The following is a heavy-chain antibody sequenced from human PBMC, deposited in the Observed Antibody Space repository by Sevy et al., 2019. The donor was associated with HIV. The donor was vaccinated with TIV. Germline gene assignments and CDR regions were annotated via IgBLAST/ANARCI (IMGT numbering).Heavy chain of an antibody. CDR2: IYYSGST. V-gene: IGHV4-59*01. CDR1: GGSISSYY. J-gene: IGHJ4*02. CDR3: ARDMLGYCSSTSCYAEGYFDY. Sequence: SETLSLTCTVSGGSISSYYWSWIRQPPGKGLEWIGYIYYSGSTNYNPSLKSRVTISVDTSKNQFSLKLSSVNAADTAVYDCARDMLGYCSSTSCYAEGYFDYWGQGTLVTVSS. D-gene: IGHD2-2*01.